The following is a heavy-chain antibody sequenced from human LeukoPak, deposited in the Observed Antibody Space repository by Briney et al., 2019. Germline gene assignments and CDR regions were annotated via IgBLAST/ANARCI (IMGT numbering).Heavy chain of an antibody. J-gene: IGHJ5*02. CDR3: AIETPSRQNYNWFDP. CDR2: ISAYNGNT. V-gene: IGHV1-18*01. CDR1: GYTFTSYG. Sequence: ASVKVSCKASGYTFTSYGISWVRQAPGQGLEWMGWISAYNGNTNYAQKLQGRVTMTTDTSTSTAYMELRSLRSDDTAVYYCAIETPSRQNYNWFDPWGQGTLVTVSS.